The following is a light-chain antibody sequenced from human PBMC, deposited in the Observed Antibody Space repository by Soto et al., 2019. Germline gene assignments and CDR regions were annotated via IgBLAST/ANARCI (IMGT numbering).Light chain of an antibody. CDR3: QQYNNWPRAYT. CDR2: GAS. CDR1: QSVSSN. Sequence: EIVMTQSPATLSVSPGERATLSCRASQSVSSNLAWYQQKPGPAPRLLIYGASTRATGIPARFSGSGSGTEFTLTISSLQSEDFEVYSCQQYNNWPRAYTFGQGTKLEIK. J-gene: IGKJ2*01. V-gene: IGKV3-15*01.